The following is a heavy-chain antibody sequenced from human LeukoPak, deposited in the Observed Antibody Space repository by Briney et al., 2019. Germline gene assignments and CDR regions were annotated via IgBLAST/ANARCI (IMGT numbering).Heavy chain of an antibody. CDR2: ISYSGST. J-gene: IGHJ4*02. CDR3: ARGRQVGNTGYYFDY. CDR1: GGSINSNY. V-gene: IGHV4-59*01. D-gene: IGHD1-26*01. Sequence: SETLSLTCSVSGGSINSNYWSWIRQPPEKGLEWIGYISYSGSTNYNPSLKSRVTISLDTSKSQFSLNLNSVTAADTAVYYCARGRQVGNTGYYFDYWGQGTLVTVSS.